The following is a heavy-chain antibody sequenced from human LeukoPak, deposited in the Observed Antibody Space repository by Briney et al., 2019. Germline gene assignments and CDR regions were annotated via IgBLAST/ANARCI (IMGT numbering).Heavy chain of an antibody. V-gene: IGHV1-46*01. CDR3: ARGLPLVGATWSDAFDI. Sequence: GASVKVSCKASGYTFTSYYMHWVRQAPGQGLEWMGIINPSGGSTSYAQKFQGRVTMTRDTSTSTVYMELSSLRSEDTAVYYCARGLPLVGATWSDAFDIWGQGTMVTVSS. CDR2: INPSGGST. D-gene: IGHD1-26*01. CDR1: GYTFTSYY. J-gene: IGHJ3*02.